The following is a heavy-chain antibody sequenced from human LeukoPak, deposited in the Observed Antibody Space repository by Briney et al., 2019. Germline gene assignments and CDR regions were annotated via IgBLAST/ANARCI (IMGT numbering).Heavy chain of an antibody. CDR3: ARQYYDFWSGYPRQTYYFDY. Sequence: GESLKISWKGLGYSFSSYSIGWVRQMPGKGLEWMGIIYPDVSDTRYSPSFQGQVTISADKSFSTAYLQWSSLKASDTAMYYCARQYYDFWSGYPRQTYYFDYWGQGTLVTVSS. V-gene: IGHV5-51*01. J-gene: IGHJ4*02. CDR2: IYPDVSDT. CDR1: GYSFSSYS. D-gene: IGHD3-3*01.